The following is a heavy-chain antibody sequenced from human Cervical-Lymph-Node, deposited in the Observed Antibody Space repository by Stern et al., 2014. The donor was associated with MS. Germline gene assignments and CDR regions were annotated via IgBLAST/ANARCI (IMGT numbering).Heavy chain of an antibody. Sequence: QVQLVQSGGGVVQPGRSLRLSCTASGFPFSSYGMHWVRQAPGKGLEWVAVLSYDGSNEYYEDFVKGRFTISRDNSKNTLYLQMNSLRTEDTAMYYCAKAVWGYYDSCASDNWGQGTLVTVSS. D-gene: IGHD3-22*01. CDR2: LSYDGSNE. J-gene: IGHJ4*02. V-gene: IGHV3-30*18. CDR1: GFPFSSYG. CDR3: AKAVWGYYDSCASDN.